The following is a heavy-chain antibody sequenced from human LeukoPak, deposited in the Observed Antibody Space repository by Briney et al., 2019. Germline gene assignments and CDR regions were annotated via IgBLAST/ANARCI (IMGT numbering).Heavy chain of an antibody. CDR3: ASSGAAGNAFDI. CDR1: GGSISSSSYY. CDR2: IYYSGST. Sequence: SETLSLTCTVSGGSISSSSYYWGWIRQPPGKGLEWIGSIYYSGSTYYNPSLKSRVTISVDTSKNQFSLKLSSVTAADTAVYYCASSGAAGNAFDIWGQGTMVTVSS. J-gene: IGHJ3*02. V-gene: IGHV4-39*07. D-gene: IGHD6-13*01.